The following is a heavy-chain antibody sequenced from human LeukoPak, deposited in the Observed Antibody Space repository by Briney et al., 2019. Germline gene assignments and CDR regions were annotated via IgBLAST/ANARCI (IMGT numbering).Heavy chain of an antibody. D-gene: IGHD2-21*02. J-gene: IGHJ4*02. Sequence: GGSLRLSCAASGFTFSSYWMHWVRQAPGKGLVWVSRINSDGSSTSYADSVKGRFTISRDNYKNTVYLQMNSLRAEDTAVYYCAKDFYSYCGGDCYSFFDYWGQGTLVTVSS. CDR1: GFTFSSYW. V-gene: IGHV3-74*01. CDR3: AKDFYSYCGGDCYSFFDY. CDR2: INSDGSST.